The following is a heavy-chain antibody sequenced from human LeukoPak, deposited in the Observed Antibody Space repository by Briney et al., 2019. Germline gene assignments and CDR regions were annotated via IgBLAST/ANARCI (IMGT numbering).Heavy chain of an antibody. CDR1: GGSISSGDYY. J-gene: IGHJ4*02. CDR3: ARLVFSYSLFDY. CDR2: IYYSGST. V-gene: IGHV4-30-4*08. Sequence: PSETLSLTCTVSGGSISSGDYYWSWIRQPPGKGLEWIGYIYYSGSTYYNPSLKSRVTISVDTSKNQFSLKLSSVTAADTAVYYCARLVFSYSLFDYWGQGTLVTVSS. D-gene: IGHD5-18*01.